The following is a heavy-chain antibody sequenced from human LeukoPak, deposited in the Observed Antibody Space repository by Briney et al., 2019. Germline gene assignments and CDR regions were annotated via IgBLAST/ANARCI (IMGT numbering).Heavy chain of an antibody. V-gene: IGHV6-1*01. Sequence: SQTLSLTCAISGDSVSNTSVAWNWIRQSPSRGLEWLGRAYSRSRGGRDYAISVRSRINIDTATSRNQFSLQLSSVTPEDTAVYYCERGTNSTFDIWGQGTMVTVSS. CDR1: GDSVSNTSVA. CDR2: AYSRSRGGR. D-gene: IGHD1-7*01. J-gene: IGHJ3*02. CDR3: ERGTNSTFDI.